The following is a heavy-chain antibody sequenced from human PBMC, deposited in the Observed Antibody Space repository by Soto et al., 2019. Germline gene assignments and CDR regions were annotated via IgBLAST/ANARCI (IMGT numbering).Heavy chain of an antibody. Sequence: EVQLVESGGGLVQPGGSLRLSCVGSGFRFNEYEINWVLQAPGKGLEWISYINSGGSLIYYAASLKAGFTISRDNYKDSVYLPMNSLIADDAALYYCARETSYGQSATIVGEFWGQGTRVTVSS. D-gene: IGHD3-10*01. V-gene: IGHV3-48*03. CDR2: INSGGSLI. J-gene: IGHJ4*02. CDR3: ARETSYGQSATIVGEF. CDR1: GFRFNEYE.